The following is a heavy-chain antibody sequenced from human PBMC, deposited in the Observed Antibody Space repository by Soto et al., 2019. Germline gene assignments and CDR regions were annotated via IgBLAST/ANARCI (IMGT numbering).Heavy chain of an antibody. D-gene: IGHD1-20*01. Sequence: GGSLRLACAASGFTFSSYAMSWVRQAPGKGLEWVSAISGSGGSTYYADSVKGRFTISRDNSKNTLYLQMNSLRAEDTAVYYCVKDRMAYNSVWDPFDIWGQGTMVTVSS. J-gene: IGHJ3*02. CDR1: GFTFSSYA. CDR2: ISGSGGST. V-gene: IGHV3-23*01. CDR3: VKDRMAYNSVWDPFDI.